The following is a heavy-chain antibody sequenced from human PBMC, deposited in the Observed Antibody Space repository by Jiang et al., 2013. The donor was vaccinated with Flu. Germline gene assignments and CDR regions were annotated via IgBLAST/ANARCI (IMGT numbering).Heavy chain of an antibody. D-gene: IGHD3-16*01. CDR3: AKFPVGGPIQASHLDY. Sequence: VQLLESGGGVVQPGRSLRLSCAASGFTFSSYGMHWVRQAPGKGLEWVAVISYDGSNKYYADSVKGRFTISRDNSKNTLYLQMNSLRAEDTAVYYCAKFPVGGPIQASHLDYWGQGTLVTVSS. CDR1: GFTFSSYG. J-gene: IGHJ4*02. CDR2: ISYDGSNK. V-gene: IGHV3-30*18.